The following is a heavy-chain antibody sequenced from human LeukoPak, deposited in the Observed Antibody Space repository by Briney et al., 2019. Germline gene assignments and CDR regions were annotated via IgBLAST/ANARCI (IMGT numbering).Heavy chain of an antibody. V-gene: IGHV1-69*05. CDR1: GGTFSSYA. CDR2: IIPIFGTA. Sequence: SVKVSCKASGGTFSSYAISWVRQAPGQGLEWMGRIIPIFGTADYAQKFQGRVTITTDESTSTAYMELSSLRSEDTAVYYCARALSDYGDYIFDYWGQGTLVTVSS. D-gene: IGHD4-17*01. J-gene: IGHJ4*02. CDR3: ARALSDYGDYIFDY.